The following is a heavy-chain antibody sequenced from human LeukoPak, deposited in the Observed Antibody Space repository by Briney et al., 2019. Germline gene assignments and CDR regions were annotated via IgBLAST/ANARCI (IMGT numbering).Heavy chain of an antibody. J-gene: IGHJ4*02. CDR2: INHSGST. D-gene: IGHD6-19*01. CDR1: GGSFSGYY. V-gene: IGHV4-34*01. Sequence: SETLSLTCAVYGGSFSGYYWSWIRQPPGKGLEWIGEINHSGSTNYNPSLKSRVTISVDTSKNQFSLKLSSVTAADTAVYYCAKSWGYFSGWYLDYWGQGTLVTVSS. CDR3: AKSWGYFSGWYLDY.